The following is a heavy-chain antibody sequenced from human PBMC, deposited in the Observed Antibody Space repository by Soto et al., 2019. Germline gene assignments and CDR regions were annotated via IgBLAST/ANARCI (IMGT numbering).Heavy chain of an antibody. CDR1: GGTFSRYA. V-gene: IGHV1-69*12. D-gene: IGHD6-19*01. CDR3: AQTLGSAVAGPGRFDL. J-gene: IGHJ2*01. CDR2: ITPMFATA. Sequence: QVQLVQSGAEVKKPGSSVKVSCKASGGTFSRYAISWVRQAPGRGLEWMGGITPMFATANYAQKFQGRVTITADESTSTVHMELRRLRSEDTAVYYCAQTLGSAVAGPGRFDLWGRGTLVIVSS.